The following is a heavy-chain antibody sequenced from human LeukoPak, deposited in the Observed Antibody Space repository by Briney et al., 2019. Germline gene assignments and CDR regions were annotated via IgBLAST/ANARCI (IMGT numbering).Heavy chain of an antibody. J-gene: IGHJ6*03. D-gene: IGHD3-16*01. Sequence: SETLSLTCAVSGGSISSNDYYWGWIRQPPGKGLEWIGSIYHSGSTYYSPSLKSRVTISVDTSKNQFSLKLSSVTAADTAVYYCARETSQKGAHYMDVWGKGTTVTISS. CDR1: GGSISSNDYY. CDR2: IYHSGST. V-gene: IGHV4-39*07. CDR3: ARETSQKGAHYMDV.